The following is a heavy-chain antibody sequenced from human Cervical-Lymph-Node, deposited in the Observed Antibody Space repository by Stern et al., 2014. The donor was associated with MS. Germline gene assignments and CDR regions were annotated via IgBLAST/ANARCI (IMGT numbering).Heavy chain of an antibody. D-gene: IGHD5-12*01. CDR2: LIPIFGTA. Sequence: QMQLVQSGSEAKKPGSSVKVSCKVSGGTFSTDKISWVRQAPGQGLEWMGGLIPIFGTADYAQKFQDRVTIIADESTSEVHMEMSSLRSEDTGVYYCARLGSGYDSSYLDFWGQGTRVTVSS. CDR3: ARLGSGYDSSYLDF. CDR1: GGTFSTDK. J-gene: IGHJ4*02. V-gene: IGHV1-69*01.